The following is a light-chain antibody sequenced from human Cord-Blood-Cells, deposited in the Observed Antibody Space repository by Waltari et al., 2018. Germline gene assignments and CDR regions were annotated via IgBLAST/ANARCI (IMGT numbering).Light chain of an antibody. CDR3: MQALQTPPT. CDR1: QSLLHSNGYNY. J-gene: IGKJ2*01. Sequence: DIVMTQSPLSLPVTPGEPASIPCRSSQSLLHSNGYNYLDWYLQKPGQSQQLLIHLGSXLAXXVXDRFSGSGSGTDFTLKISRVEAEDVGVYYCMQALQTPPTFGQGTKLEIK. CDR2: LGS. V-gene: IGKV2-28*01.